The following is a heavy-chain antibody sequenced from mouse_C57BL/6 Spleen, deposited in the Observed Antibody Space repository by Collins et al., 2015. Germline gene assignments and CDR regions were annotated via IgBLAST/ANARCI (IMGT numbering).Heavy chain of an antibody. CDR1: GYTFTSYW. V-gene: IGHV1-61*01. CDR2: IYPSDSET. CDR3: ARQYYGSTSYYFDY. D-gene: IGHD1-1*01. J-gene: IGHJ2*01. Sequence: QVQLQQPGAELVRPGSSVKLSCKASGYTFTSYWMDWVKQRPGQGLEWIGDIYPSDSETHYNQKFKDKATLTVDKSSSTAYMQLSSLTSEDSAVYYCARQYYGSTSYYFDYWGQGTTLTVSS.